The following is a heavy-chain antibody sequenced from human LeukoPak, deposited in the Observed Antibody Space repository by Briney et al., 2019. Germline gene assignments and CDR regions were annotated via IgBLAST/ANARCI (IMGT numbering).Heavy chain of an antibody. CDR3: AKLMIVVVITNSDAFDI. D-gene: IGHD3-22*01. J-gene: IGHJ3*02. V-gene: IGHV3-23*01. CDR1: GFTFSSYA. Sequence: GGSLRLSCAASGFTFSSYAMSWVRQAPGKGVEWVSAISGSGGSTYYADSVNGRFTISRDNSKNTLYLQMNSLRAEDTAVYYCAKLMIVVVITNSDAFDIWGQGTMVTVSS. CDR2: ISGSGGST.